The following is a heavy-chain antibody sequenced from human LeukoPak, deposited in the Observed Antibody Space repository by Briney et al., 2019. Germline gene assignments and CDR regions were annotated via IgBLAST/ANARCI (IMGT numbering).Heavy chain of an antibody. CDR3: ASHSWSDDAFDI. CDR2: IWYDGSNK. V-gene: IGHV3-33*01. J-gene: IGHJ3*02. D-gene: IGHD1-26*01. CDR1: GFTSSSYG. Sequence: PGGSLRLSCAASGFTSSSYGMHWVRQAPGKGLEWVAVIWYDGSNKYYADSVKGRFTISRDNSKNTLYLQMNSLRAEDTAVYYCASHSWSDDAFDIWGQGTMVTVSS.